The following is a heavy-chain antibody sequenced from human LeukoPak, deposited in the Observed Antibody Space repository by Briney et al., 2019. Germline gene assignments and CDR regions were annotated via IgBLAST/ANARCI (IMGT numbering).Heavy chain of an antibody. CDR1: GYSFTSSD. J-gene: IGHJ4*02. CDR3: ASGPLGYYGSGSYYNL. CDR2: MNANIGNT. D-gene: IGHD3-10*01. Sequence: GASVKVSCKASGYSFTSSDINWVRQATGQGLEWMGWMNANIGNTGYAQKFQGRVTITRNTSISTAYMELSSLRSEDTAVYYCASGPLGYYGSGSYYNLWGQGTQVTVSS. V-gene: IGHV1-8*03.